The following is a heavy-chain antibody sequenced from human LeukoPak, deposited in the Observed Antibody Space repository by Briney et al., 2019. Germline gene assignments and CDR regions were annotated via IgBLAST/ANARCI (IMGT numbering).Heavy chain of an antibody. D-gene: IGHD5-12*01. CDR1: GFTFDTYG. CDR2: ISYEGGNR. CDR3: ARVLGNGYSGFDLFNYGMDV. Sequence: GGSLRLSCAASGFTFDTYGLHWVRQAPGKGLEWVAAISYEGGNRYYANSVKGRFAISRDNLRTTLYLQMDSLGDDDTAVYYCARVLGNGYSGFDLFNYGMDVWGQGTTVTVSS. J-gene: IGHJ6*02. V-gene: IGHV3-30*09.